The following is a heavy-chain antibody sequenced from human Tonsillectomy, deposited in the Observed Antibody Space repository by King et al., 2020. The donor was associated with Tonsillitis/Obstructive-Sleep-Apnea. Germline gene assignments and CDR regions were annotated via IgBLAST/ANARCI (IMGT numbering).Heavy chain of an antibody. Sequence: VESGEGLVQPGGSLRLSCAASGFTFSSYEMNWVRQAPGKGLEWVSYISSSGSTIYYADSVKGRFTISRDNAKNSLYLQMNSLRAEDTAVYYCARGTYDNCNYVVSYYYYGMDVWGQGTTVTVSS. CDR3: ARGTYDNCNYVVSYYYYGMDV. D-gene: IGHD1-7*01. V-gene: IGHV3-48*03. CDR2: ISSSGSTI. J-gene: IGHJ6*02. CDR1: GFTFSSYE.